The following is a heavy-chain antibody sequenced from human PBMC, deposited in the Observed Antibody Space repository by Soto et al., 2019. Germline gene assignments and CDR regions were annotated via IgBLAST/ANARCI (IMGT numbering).Heavy chain of an antibody. Sequence: GGSLRLSCAASGFTFSSYAMHWVRQAPGKGLEWVAVISYDGSNKYYADSVKGRFTISRDNSKNTLYLQMNSLRAEDTAVYYCARVENAPIAAAGTGDTYYFDYWGQGTLVTVSS. CDR1: GFTFSSYA. CDR3: ARVENAPIAAAGTGDTYYFDY. J-gene: IGHJ4*02. V-gene: IGHV3-30-3*01. D-gene: IGHD6-13*01. CDR2: ISYDGSNK.